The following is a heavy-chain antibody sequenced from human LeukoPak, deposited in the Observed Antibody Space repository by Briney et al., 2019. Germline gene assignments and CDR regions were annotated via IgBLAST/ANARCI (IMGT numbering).Heavy chain of an antibody. CDR1: GGSISSYY. J-gene: IGHJ4*02. Sequence: SETLSLTCTVSGGSISSYYWSWIRQPPGKGLEWIGYIYYSGSTNYNPSLKSRVTISVDTSKNQFSLKLSSVTAADTAVYYCARVSPVTGFDYWGQGTLVTVSS. D-gene: IGHD4-17*01. V-gene: IGHV4-59*01. CDR2: IYYSGST. CDR3: ARVSPVTGFDY.